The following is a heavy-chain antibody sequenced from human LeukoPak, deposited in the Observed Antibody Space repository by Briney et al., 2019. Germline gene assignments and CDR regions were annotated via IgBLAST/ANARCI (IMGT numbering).Heavy chain of an antibody. D-gene: IGHD1-1*01. CDR1: GFTFSSYS. Sequence: GGSLRLSCAASGFTFSSYSMNWVRQAPGKGLEWVSSISSSSSYIYYADSVKGRFTISRDNGKNSLYLQMNSLRAEDTAVYYCARVQTGTTNWFDPWGQGTLVTVSS. J-gene: IGHJ5*02. CDR2: ISSSSSYI. CDR3: ARVQTGTTNWFDP. V-gene: IGHV3-21*01.